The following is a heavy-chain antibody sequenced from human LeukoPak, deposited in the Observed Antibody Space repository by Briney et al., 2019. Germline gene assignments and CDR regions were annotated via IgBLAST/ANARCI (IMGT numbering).Heavy chain of an antibody. V-gene: IGHV4-59*08. CDR1: GGSISSYY. CDR2: IYYSGST. D-gene: IGHD3-22*01. CDR3: ARHYYDSSGSPFDY. Sequence: SETLSLTCTVSGGSISSYYWSWIRQPPGKGLEWIGYIYYSGSTNYNLSLKSRVTISVDTSKNQFSLKLSSVTAADTAVYYCARHYYDSSGSPFDYWGQGTLVTVSS. J-gene: IGHJ4*02.